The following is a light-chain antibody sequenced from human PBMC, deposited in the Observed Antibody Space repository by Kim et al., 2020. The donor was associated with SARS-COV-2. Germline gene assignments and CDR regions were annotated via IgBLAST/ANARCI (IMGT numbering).Light chain of an antibody. CDR2: EDN. CDR3: QSYDSSDIPVV. CDR1: SGRIASNY. Sequence: NFMLTQPHSVSESPGKTVTISCTRSSGRIASNYVQWYQQRPGRAPTTVIYEDNARPSGVPDRFSGSIDSSSNSASLTISGLKSEDEADYYCQSYDSSDIPVVFGGWTQLTVL. V-gene: IGLV6-57*04. J-gene: IGLJ2*01.